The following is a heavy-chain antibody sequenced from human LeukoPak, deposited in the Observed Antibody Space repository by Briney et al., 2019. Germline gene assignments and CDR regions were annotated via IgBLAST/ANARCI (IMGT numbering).Heavy chain of an antibody. V-gene: IGHV4-59*01. CDR2: IYYSGST. D-gene: IGHD3-10*01. CDR1: GGSINSYY. CDR3: ARGHLWFGETFDY. Sequence: SETLSLTCTVSGGSINSYYWSWIQQPPGKGLEWIGYIYYSGSTNYNPSLKSRVTISVDTSKNQFSLKLSSVTAADTAVYYCARGHLWFGETFDYWGQGTLVTVSS. J-gene: IGHJ4*02.